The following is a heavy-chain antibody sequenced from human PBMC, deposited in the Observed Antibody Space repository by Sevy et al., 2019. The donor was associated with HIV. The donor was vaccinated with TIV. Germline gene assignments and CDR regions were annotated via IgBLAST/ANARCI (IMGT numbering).Heavy chain of an antibody. CDR3: ARVVEPAGIDPYYYGVDV. J-gene: IGHJ6*02. Sequence: ASVKVSCKASGYTFTDYYINWVRQAPGQGLEWMGWINPKSGGTNYAQTFHGRVTMTRDTSISTAYMELSRLRSDDTAVYYCARVVEPAGIDPYYYGVDVWGPGATVTGSS. V-gene: IGHV1-2*02. CDR1: GYTFTDYY. D-gene: IGHD2-2*02. CDR2: INPKSGGT.